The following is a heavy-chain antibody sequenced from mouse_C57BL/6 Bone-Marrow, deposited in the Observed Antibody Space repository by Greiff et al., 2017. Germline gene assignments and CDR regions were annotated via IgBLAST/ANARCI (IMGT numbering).Heavy chain of an antibody. D-gene: IGHD1-1*01. V-gene: IGHV1-42*01. CDR1: GYSFTGYY. CDR2: INPSTGGT. Sequence: EVQLQQSGPELVKPGDSVKISCKASGYSFTGYYMNWVKQSPEKSLEWIGEINPSTGGTTYNQKFKAKATLTVDKSSSTSYMQLKRLTSEDSAVYYCARSGSSLYFDFWGQGTTLTVSS. J-gene: IGHJ2*01. CDR3: ARSGSSLYFDF.